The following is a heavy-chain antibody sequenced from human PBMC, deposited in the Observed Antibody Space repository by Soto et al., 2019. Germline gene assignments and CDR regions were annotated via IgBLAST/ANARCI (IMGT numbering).Heavy chain of an antibody. V-gene: IGHV4-34*01. CDR1: GGSFSGYY. Sequence: SETLSLTCAVYGGSFSGYYWSWIRQPPGKGLEWIGEINHSGSTNYNPSLKSRVTISVDTSKNQFSLKLSSVTAADMAVYYCARVPAPMAAAGTPPDYYYMDVWGKVTTVTVSS. J-gene: IGHJ6*03. CDR3: ARVPAPMAAAGTPPDYYYMDV. CDR2: INHSGST. D-gene: IGHD6-13*01.